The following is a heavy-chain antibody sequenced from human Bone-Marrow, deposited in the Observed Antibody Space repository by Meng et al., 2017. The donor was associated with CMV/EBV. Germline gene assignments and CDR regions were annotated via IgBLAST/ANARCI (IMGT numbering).Heavy chain of an antibody. D-gene: IGHD3-3*01. Sequence: GGSLRLSCAASGFTVSSNYMSWVRQAPGKGLEWVSVIYSGGSTYYADSAKGRFTISRDNSKNTLYLQMNSLRAEDTAVYYCARESAHLRAFDIWGQGTMVTVSS. CDR2: IYSGGST. CDR3: ARESAHLRAFDI. V-gene: IGHV3-53*01. CDR1: GFTVSSNY. J-gene: IGHJ3*02.